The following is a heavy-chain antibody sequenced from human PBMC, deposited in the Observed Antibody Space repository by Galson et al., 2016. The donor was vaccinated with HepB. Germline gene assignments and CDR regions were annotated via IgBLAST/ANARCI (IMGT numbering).Heavy chain of an antibody. CDR1: GFTFSEER. V-gene: IGHV3-48*02. Sequence: SLRLSCAASGFTFSEERMTWVRQAPGKGLEWISYIGNNIRTTYYADSVKGRFTISRDNARSALYLQMDSLRDEDTAVYYCARVPGDSGYPVFAFWGQGVLVTVSS. CDR2: IGNNIRTT. J-gene: IGHJ4*02. CDR3: ARVPGDSGYPVFAF. D-gene: IGHD5-12*01.